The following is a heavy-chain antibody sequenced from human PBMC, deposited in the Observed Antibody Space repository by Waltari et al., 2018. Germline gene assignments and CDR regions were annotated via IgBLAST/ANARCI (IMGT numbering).Heavy chain of an antibody. D-gene: IGHD5-18*01. CDR1: GFTFRSYL. V-gene: IGHV3-7*01. CDR3: ARDYDYNYAY. J-gene: IGHJ4*02. Sequence: EVQLVESGGGLVQPGGSLRLSCAASGFTFRSYLMSWVRQAPGKGLEWVTNIKEDGGEKFYVDSVNGRFTISRDNAQNSLYLQMNSLRAEDTAVYYCARDYDYNYAYWGRGTLVTVSS. CDR2: IKEDGGEK.